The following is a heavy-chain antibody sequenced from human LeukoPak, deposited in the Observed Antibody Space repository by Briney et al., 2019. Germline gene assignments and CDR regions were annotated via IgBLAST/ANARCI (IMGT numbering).Heavy chain of an antibody. V-gene: IGHV1-8*01. J-gene: IGHJ4*02. Sequence: ASVKVSCKASGYTCTSYDINWVRQATGQGLEWMGWMNPNSGNTGYAQKFQGRVTMTRNTSISTAYMELSSLRSEDTAVYYCAVMVWGVHQAFDYWGQGTLVTVSS. CDR1: GYTCTSYD. CDR3: AVMVWGVHQAFDY. CDR2: MNPNSGNT. D-gene: IGHD3-10*01.